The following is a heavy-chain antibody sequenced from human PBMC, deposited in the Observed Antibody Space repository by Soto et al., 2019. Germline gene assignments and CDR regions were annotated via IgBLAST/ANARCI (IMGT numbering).Heavy chain of an antibody. J-gene: IGHJ4*02. Sequence: LSLTCTVSGGSISSGDYYWSWIRQPPGKGLEWIGYIYYSGSTYYNPSLKSRVTISVDTSKNQFSLKLSSVTAADTAVYYCARVNSTPDYYDSSGYYFDYWGQGTLVTVSS. CDR2: IYYSGST. V-gene: IGHV4-30-4*01. D-gene: IGHD3-22*01. CDR1: GGSISSGDYY. CDR3: ARVNSTPDYYDSSGYYFDY.